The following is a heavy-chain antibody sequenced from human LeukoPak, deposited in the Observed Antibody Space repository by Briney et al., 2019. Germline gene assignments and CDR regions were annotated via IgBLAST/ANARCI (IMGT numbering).Heavy chain of an antibody. V-gene: IGHV3-30-3*01. CDR1: GFTFSSYA. CDR3: ARGPGRYYYDSSGYHDY. D-gene: IGHD3-22*01. CDR2: ISYDGSNK. J-gene: IGHJ4*02. Sequence: SGGSLRLSCAASGFTFSSYAMHWVRQAPGKGLEWVAVISYDGSNKYYADSVKGRFTISRDNSKNTLYLQMNSLRAEDTAVYYCARGPGRYYYDSSGYHDYWGQGTLVTVSS.